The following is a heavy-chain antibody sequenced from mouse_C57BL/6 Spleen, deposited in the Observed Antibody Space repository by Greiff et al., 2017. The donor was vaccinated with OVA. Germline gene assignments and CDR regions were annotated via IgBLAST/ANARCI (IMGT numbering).Heavy chain of an antibody. V-gene: IGHV1-18*01. D-gene: IGHD2-5*01. J-gene: IGHJ3*01. Sequence: EVQLQQSGPELVKPGASVTIPCKASGYTFTDYNMDWVKQSHGKSLEWIGDINPNNGGTIYNQKFKGKATLTVDKSSSTAYMELRSLTSEDTAVYYCARRESNHLAYWGQGTLVTVSA. CDR2: INPNNGGT. CDR1: GYTFTDYN. CDR3: ARRESNHLAY.